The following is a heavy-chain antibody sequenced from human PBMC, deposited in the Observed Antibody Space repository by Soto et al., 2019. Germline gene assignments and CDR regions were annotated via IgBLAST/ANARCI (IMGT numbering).Heavy chain of an antibody. Sequence: GGSLRLSCAASGFTFSTYAMSWVRQAPGKGLEWVSGISGSADGTYYADSVKGRFIISRDNFKNTLNLQMNSLRAEDTAVYYCAKETELRHFDFDCWGQGTLVTVSS. J-gene: IGHJ4*02. D-gene: IGHD3-9*01. V-gene: IGHV3-23*01. CDR3: AKETELRHFDFDC. CDR1: GFTFSTYA. CDR2: ISGSADGT.